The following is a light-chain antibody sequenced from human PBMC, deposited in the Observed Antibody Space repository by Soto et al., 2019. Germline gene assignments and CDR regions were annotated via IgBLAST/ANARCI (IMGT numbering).Light chain of an antibody. CDR2: DVR. V-gene: IGLV2-11*01. Sequence: QSALSHPLSVSWSPGHSVTISCTGTSSDVGGYNYVSWYQQHPGKAPKLMIYDVRERPSGVPDRFSGSRSGNTASLTISGLQAEDEADYYCCSYAGSYTYVFGIGTKAPS. J-gene: IGLJ1*01. CDR1: SSDVGGYNY. CDR3: CSYAGSYTYV.